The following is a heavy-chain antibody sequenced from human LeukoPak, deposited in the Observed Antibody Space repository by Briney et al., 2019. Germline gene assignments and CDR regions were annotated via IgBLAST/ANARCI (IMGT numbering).Heavy chain of an antibody. CDR2: INPSGGST. CDR3: ARDYTVRAAAGTIDT. CDR1: GYTFTSYY. V-gene: IGHV1-46*01. D-gene: IGHD6-13*01. J-gene: IGHJ5*02. Sequence: ASVKVSCKASGYTFTSYYMHWVRQAPGQGREGRGIINPSGGSTSYAQKSQGRVTMTRDTSTSTVYMELSSLRSEDTAVYYCARDYTVRAAAGTIDTWGQGTLVTVS.